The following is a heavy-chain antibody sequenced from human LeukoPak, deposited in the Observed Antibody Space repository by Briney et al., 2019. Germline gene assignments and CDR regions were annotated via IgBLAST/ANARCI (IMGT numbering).Heavy chain of an antibody. Sequence: SETLSLTCTVSGGSISSYYWSWIRQPAGKGLEWIGRIYTSGSTNYNPSLKSRVTMSVDTSKNQFSLKLSSVTAADTAVYYCARDPLSYSSGRYKDYWGQGTLVTVSS. V-gene: IGHV4-4*07. D-gene: IGHD6-19*01. CDR1: GGSISSYY. J-gene: IGHJ4*02. CDR2: IYTSGST. CDR3: ARDPLSYSSGRYKDY.